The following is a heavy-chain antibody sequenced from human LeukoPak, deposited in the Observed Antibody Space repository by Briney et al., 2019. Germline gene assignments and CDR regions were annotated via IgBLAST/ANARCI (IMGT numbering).Heavy chain of an antibody. V-gene: IGHV3-33*05. CDR3: TKDQGGNFGPFDY. J-gene: IGHJ4*02. D-gene: IGHD4-23*01. CDR1: GVTLTTSG. CDR2: LSYDGSNE. Sequence: GGSLRLSCAASGVTLTTSGIHWVRQAPGKGLEWVAVLSYDGSNEFYSDSVKGRFTISRDTAKNMVYLQMSSLRAEDTGVYYCTKDQGGNFGPFDYWGQGTLVAVSS.